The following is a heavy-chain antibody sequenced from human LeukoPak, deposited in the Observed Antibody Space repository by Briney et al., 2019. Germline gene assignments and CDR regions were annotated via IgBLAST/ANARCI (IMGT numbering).Heavy chain of an antibody. CDR1: GYTFTGYY. CDR2: ISAYNGNT. V-gene: IGHV1-18*04. D-gene: IGHD3-22*01. CDR3: ARDQNYYDSVREFDI. Sequence: ASVKVSCKASGYTFTGYYMHWVRQAPGQGLEWMGWISAYNGNTNYAQKLQGRVTMTTDTSTSTAYMELRSLRSDDTAVYYCARDQNYYDSVREFDIWGQGTMVTVSS. J-gene: IGHJ3*02.